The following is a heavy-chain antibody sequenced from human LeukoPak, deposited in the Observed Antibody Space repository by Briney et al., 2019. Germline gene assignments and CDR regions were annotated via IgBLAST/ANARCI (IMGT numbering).Heavy chain of an antibody. Sequence: GGSLRLFCAASGFTFTRYWMSWVRQAPGKGLEWVANIKQDGSERHYVDSVKGRFTISRDNARNSVYLQMNSLSDDDTAVYYCARDGDYIMPPFDYWGQGILVTVSS. D-gene: IGHD4-17*01. J-gene: IGHJ4*02. V-gene: IGHV3-7*01. CDR1: GFTFTRYW. CDR3: ARDGDYIMPPFDY. CDR2: IKQDGSER.